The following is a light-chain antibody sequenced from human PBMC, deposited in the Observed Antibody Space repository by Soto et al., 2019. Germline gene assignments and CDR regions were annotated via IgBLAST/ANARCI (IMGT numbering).Light chain of an antibody. CDR2: DAS. J-gene: IGKJ1*01. CDR3: QQIYSTPWT. CDR1: QSISSY. Sequence: DIPMSQSPSSLSASVGDRVSITCRASQSISSYLNWYQQKPGKAPKLLIYDASSLQSGGPLRFSGSGSGTDFTLTISSLQPEDFATYYCQQIYSTPWTFGQGTKVDIK. V-gene: IGKV1-39*01.